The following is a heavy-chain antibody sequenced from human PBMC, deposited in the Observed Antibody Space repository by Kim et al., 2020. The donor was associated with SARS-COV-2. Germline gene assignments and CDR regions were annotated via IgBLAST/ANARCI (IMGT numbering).Heavy chain of an antibody. CDR3: ATDGGSGSYYVYGMDV. Sequence: ASVKVSCKVSGYTLTELSMHWVRQAPGKGLEWMGGFDPEDGETIYAQKFQGRVTMTEDTSTDTAYRELSSLRSEDTAVYYCATDGGSGSYYVYGMDVWGQGTTVTVSS. J-gene: IGHJ6*02. CDR2: FDPEDGET. D-gene: IGHD3-10*01. CDR1: GYTLTELS. V-gene: IGHV1-24*01.